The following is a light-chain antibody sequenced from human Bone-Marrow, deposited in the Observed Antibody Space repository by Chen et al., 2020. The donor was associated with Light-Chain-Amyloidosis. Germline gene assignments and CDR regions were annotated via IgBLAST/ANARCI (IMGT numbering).Light chain of an antibody. J-gene: IGKJ2*01. CDR2: KVS. CDR1: QSLVHSDGNIY. CDR3: MQGSHWLHT. Sequence: DVVMTQSPLSLPVTLGQPAAISCRSSQSLVHSDGNIYLNWLQQRPGQSPRCLIYKVSNRDSGIPDRFSGSGSDTDFTLRISRVEAEDVAIYYCMQGSHWLHTFGQGTKIEIK. V-gene: IGKV2-30*02.